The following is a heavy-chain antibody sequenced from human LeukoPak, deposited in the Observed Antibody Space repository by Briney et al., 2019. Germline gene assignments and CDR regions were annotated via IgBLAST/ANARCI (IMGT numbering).Heavy chain of an antibody. CDR2: ISGSGGST. J-gene: IGHJ6*03. V-gene: IGHV3-23*01. CDR1: GFTFSSYA. D-gene: IGHD2-21*01. CDR3: AKNSPPPMYYYYYYMDV. Sequence: GGSLRLSCAASGFTFSSYAMSWVRQAPGKGLEWVSAISGSGGSTYYADSVKGRFTISRDNSKNPLYLQMNSLRAEDTAVYYCAKNSPPPMYYYYYYMDVWGKGTTVTVSS.